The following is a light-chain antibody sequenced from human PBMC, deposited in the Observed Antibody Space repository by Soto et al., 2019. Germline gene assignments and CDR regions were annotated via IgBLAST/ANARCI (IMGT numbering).Light chain of an antibody. V-gene: IGLV2-14*01. CDR1: SSDVGGYNF. CDR2: EVT. Sequence: SVVTQPASESGSPGQSITISCPGTSSDVGGYNFVSWYQQHPGKAPKLMIYEVTNRPSGVSDRFSGSKSGNTASLTISGLQAVYEGDDYCRSSTINSALFGSGPRVTVL. CDR3: RSSTINSAL. J-gene: IGLJ1*01.